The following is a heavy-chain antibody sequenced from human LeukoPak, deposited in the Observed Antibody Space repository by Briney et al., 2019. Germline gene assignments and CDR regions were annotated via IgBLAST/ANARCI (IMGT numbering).Heavy chain of an antibody. CDR2: IYYSGST. D-gene: IGHD5-24*01. J-gene: IGHJ4*02. CDR1: GGSISSSSYY. Sequence: SETLSLTCTVSGGSISSSSYYWGWIRQPPGKGREGIGSIYYSGSTYYNPALKSRVTITVDTYKNQFSLKLSSVTAADTAVYYCARRGWDGYNKGSFDYWGQGTLVTVSS. V-gene: IGHV4-39*01. CDR3: ARRGWDGYNKGSFDY.